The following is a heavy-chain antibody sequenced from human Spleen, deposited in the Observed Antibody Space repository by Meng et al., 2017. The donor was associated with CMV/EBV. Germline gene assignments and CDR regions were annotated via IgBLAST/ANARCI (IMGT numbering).Heavy chain of an antibody. D-gene: IGHD6-13*01. V-gene: IGHV4-30-4*01. CDR3: ASAPIAAAGSRLDY. CDR1: GGSINSGDYY. Sequence: QPQESGPGLVKPSETLSLTCTVSGGSINSGDYYWSWIRQPPGKGLEWIGYIYYTGSTYYNPSLKSRVTISMDTSKNQFSLRLSSVTAADTAVYYCASAPIAAAGSRLDYWGQGTLVTVSS. J-gene: IGHJ4*02. CDR2: IYYTGST.